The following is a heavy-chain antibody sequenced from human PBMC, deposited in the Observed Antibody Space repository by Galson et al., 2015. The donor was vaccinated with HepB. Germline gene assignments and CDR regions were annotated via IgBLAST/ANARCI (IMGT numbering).Heavy chain of an antibody. V-gene: IGHV1-2*06. CDR3: ARDSQQSMATIFYYYYMDV. Sequence: SVKVSCKASGYTFTGYYMHWVRQAPGQGLEWMGRINPNSGGTNYAQKFQGRVTMTRDTSISTAYMELSRLRSDDTAVYYCARDSQQSMATIFYYYYMDVWGKGTTVTVSS. J-gene: IGHJ6*03. D-gene: IGHD5-24*01. CDR1: GYTFTGYY. CDR2: INPNSGGT.